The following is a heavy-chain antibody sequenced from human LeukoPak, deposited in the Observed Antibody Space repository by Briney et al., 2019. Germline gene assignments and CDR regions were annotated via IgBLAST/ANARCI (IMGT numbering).Heavy chain of an antibody. J-gene: IGHJ4*02. V-gene: IGHV4-4*02. CDR2: IYHSGST. D-gene: IGHD6-13*01. Sequence: SGTLSLTCAVSGGSISSSNWWSWVRQPPGKGLEWIGEIYHSGSTNYNPSLKSRVTISVDKSKNQFSLKLSSVTAADTAVYYCARLTYSSRWYPRCFDYWGQGTLVTVSS. CDR3: ARLTYSSRWYPRCFDY. CDR1: GGSISSSNW.